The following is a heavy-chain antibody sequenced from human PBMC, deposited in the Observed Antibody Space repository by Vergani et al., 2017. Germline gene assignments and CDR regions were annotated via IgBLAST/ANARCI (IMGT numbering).Heavy chain of an antibody. Sequence: QVQLVQSGAEVKKPGSSVKVSCKASGGTFSSYAISWVRQAPGQGLEWMGRIIPILGIANYAQKFQGRVTITADKSTSTAYMELSSLRSEDTAVYYCARGYGDSRHGYYYYGMDVWGQGTTVTVSS. V-gene: IGHV1-69*04. D-gene: IGHD4-17*01. CDR2: IIPILGIA. J-gene: IGHJ6*02. CDR3: ARGYGDSRHGYYYYGMDV. CDR1: GGTFSSYA.